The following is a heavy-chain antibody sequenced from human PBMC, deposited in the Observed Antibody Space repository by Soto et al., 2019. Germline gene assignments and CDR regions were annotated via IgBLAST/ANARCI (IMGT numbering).Heavy chain of an antibody. CDR1: GFTFSSYG. V-gene: IGHV3-33*01. D-gene: IGHD4-17*01. J-gene: IGHJ4*02. CDR2: IWYDGSNK. CDR3: ARDRTDYVLDY. Sequence: QVQLVESGGGVVQPGRSLRLSCAASGFTFSSYGMHWVRQAPGKGLEWVAVIWYDGSNKYYADSVKGRFTISRDNSKNTLYLQMNSLRPEDTAVYYCARDRTDYVLDYWGQGTLVTVSS.